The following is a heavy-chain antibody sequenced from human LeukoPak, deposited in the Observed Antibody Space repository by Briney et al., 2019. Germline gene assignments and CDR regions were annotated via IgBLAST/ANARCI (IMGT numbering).Heavy chain of an antibody. CDR1: GYSFSNYW. J-gene: IGHJ4*02. D-gene: IGHD2/OR15-2a*01. Sequence: GESLKISCKGSGYSFSNYWIGWVRQMPGKGLDWMGIIYPGDSDTKYSPSFQGLVTISADRSISTTFLQWYSLKASDTAMYYCASNIGSPYYFDYWGQGTLVTVSS. V-gene: IGHV5-51*01. CDR3: ASNIGSPYYFDY. CDR2: IYPGDSDT.